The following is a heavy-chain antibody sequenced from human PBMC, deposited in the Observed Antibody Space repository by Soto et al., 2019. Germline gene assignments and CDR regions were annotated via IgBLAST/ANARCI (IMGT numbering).Heavy chain of an antibody. D-gene: IGHD3-22*01. J-gene: IGHJ6*02. CDR1: GFTFSSYA. CDR3: ARSFKYYDSSGYTSYGMDV. V-gene: IGHV3-30-3*01. Sequence: SLRLSCAASGFTFSSYAVHWVRQAPGKGLEWVAVISYDGSNKYYADSVKGRFTISRDNSKNTLYLQMNSLRAEDTAVYYCARSFKYYDSSGYTSYGMDVWGQGTTVTVSS. CDR2: ISYDGSNK.